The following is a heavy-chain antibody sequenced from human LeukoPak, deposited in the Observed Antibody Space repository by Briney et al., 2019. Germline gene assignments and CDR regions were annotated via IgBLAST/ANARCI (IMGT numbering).Heavy chain of an antibody. Sequence: SETLSLTCTVSGPSISSYYWSWLRQPPGKGLEWIGEINHSGSTNYNPSLKSRVTISVDTSKNQFSLKLSSVTAADTAVYYCARGFGRFGEWGQGTLVTVSS. CDR1: GPSISSYY. V-gene: IGHV4-34*01. CDR3: ARGFGRFGE. D-gene: IGHD3-10*01. CDR2: INHSGST. J-gene: IGHJ4*02.